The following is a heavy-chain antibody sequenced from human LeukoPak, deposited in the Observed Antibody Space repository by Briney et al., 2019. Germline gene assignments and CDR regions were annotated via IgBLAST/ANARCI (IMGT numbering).Heavy chain of an antibody. D-gene: IGHD6-13*01. CDR2: IIPIFGTA. V-gene: IGHV1-69*13. Sequence: ASVKVSCKASGGTFSSYAISWVRQAPGQGLEWMGGIIPIFGTANYAQKFQGRVTITADESTSTAYMELSSLRSEDTAVYYCARVSSSWTTSPRRGNAYDYWGQGTLVTVSS. J-gene: IGHJ4*02. CDR3: ARVSSSWTTSPRRGNAYDY. CDR1: GGTFSSYA.